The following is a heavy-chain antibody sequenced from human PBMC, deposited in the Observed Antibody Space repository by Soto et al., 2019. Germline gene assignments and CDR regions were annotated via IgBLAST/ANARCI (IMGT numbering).Heavy chain of an antibody. V-gene: IGHV4-4*08. CDR2: ISDHGTT. D-gene: IGHD3-10*01. CDR1: DGSISNYY. Sequence: QVLVQESGPGLVKPSETLSLTCTVSDGSISNYYWTWIRQPPGKALEWIGYISDHGTTNDSPSLKGRVTISVDTSKSLLSLKLTSVTAADTATYYCATMSLVRGPYGSDVWGQGTTVAVSS. J-gene: IGHJ6*02. CDR3: ATMSLVRGPYGSDV.